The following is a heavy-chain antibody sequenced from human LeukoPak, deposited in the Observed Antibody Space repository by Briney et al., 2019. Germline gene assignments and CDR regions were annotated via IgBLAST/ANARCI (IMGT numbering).Heavy chain of an antibody. CDR3: ARASGAKWFGPGAFDI. CDR1: GYTFTSYG. J-gene: IGHJ3*02. CDR2: ISAYNGDT. Sequence: ASVKVSCKASGYTFTSYGISWVRQAPGQGLEWMGWISAYNGDTNYAQKLQGRVTMTTDTSTSTAYMELRSLRSDDTAVYYCARASGAKWFGPGAFDIWGQGTMVTVSS. V-gene: IGHV1-18*01. D-gene: IGHD3-10*01.